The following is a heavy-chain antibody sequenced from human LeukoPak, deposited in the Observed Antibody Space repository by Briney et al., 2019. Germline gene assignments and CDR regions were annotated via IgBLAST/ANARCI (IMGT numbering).Heavy chain of an antibody. D-gene: IGHD2-2*01. CDR3: ARIIVAGASYNWFDP. J-gene: IGHJ5*02. CDR2: IYHSGST. V-gene: IGHV4-38-2*02. Sequence: SETLSLTCTVSGYSISSGYYWGWIRQPPGKGLEWIGSIYHSGSTYYNPSLKSRVTISVDTSKNQFSLKLSSVTAADTAVYYCARIIVAGASYNWFDPWGQGALVTVSS. CDR1: GYSISSGYY.